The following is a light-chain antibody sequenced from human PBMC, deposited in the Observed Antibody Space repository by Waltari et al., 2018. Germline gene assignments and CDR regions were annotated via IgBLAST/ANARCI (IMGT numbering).Light chain of an antibody. CDR1: ALPKKY. CDR2: EDR. J-gene: IGLJ2*01. V-gene: IGLV3-10*01. Sequence: SYELTQPPSVSVSPGQTARITCSGNALPKKYAYWYQQKSGQAPVLVIYEDRKRTSGKPERFSGSSSGPMATLTISGAQVEDEADYYCYSTDSSGDFRIFGGGTKLTVL. CDR3: YSTDSSGDFRI.